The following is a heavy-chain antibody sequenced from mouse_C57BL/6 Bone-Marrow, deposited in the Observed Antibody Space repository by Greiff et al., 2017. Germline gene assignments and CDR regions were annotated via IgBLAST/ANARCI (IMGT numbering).Heavy chain of an antibody. CDR1: GYTFTDYY. CDR2: IYPGSGNT. Sequence: VKLVESGAELVRPGASVKLSCKASGYTFTDYYINWVKQRPGQGLEWIARIYPGSGNTYYNEKFKGKATLTAEKSSSTAYMQLSSLTSEDSAVYFCARWGLAPDYYGSSYFDYWGQGTTLTVSS. CDR3: ARWGLAPDYYGSSYFDY. D-gene: IGHD1-1*01. V-gene: IGHV1-76*01. J-gene: IGHJ2*01.